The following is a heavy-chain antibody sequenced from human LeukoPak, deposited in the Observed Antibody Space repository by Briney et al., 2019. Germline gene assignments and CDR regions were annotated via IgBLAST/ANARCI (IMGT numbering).Heavy chain of an antibody. D-gene: IGHD4-17*01. Sequence: GGSLRLSCAASGFTFSSYSMNWVRQAPGKGLEWVSYISSSSSTIYYADSVKGRFTISRDNAKNSLYLQMNSLRAEDTAVYYCARRGTDYGDYLDYWGQGTLVTVSS. CDR3: ARRGTDYGDYLDY. CDR1: GFTFSSYS. CDR2: ISSSSSTI. V-gene: IGHV3-48*04. J-gene: IGHJ4*02.